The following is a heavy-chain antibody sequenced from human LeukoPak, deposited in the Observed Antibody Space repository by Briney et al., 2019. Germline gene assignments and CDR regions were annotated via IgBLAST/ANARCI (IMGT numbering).Heavy chain of an antibody. J-gene: IGHJ5*02. CDR1: GFTFSSYW. CDR2: INSDGSST. V-gene: IGHV3-74*01. D-gene: IGHD2-2*01. CDR3: ARGSSSTSRAWFDP. Sequence: GGSLRLSCAASGFTFSSYWMHWVRQAPGKGLVWVSRINSDGSSTSYADSVKGRFTISRDNAENTLYLQMNSLGAEDTAVYYCARGSSSTSRAWFDPWGQGTLVTVSS.